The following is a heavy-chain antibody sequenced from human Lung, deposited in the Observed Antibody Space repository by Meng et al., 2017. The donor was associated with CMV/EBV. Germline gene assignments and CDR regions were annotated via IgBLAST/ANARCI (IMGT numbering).Heavy chain of an antibody. D-gene: IGHD6-13*01. J-gene: IGHJ4*02. CDR2: ISGSGGAT. Sequence: ESXKISXAASGFDFTTYAMTWVRQAPGRGLEWVSSISGSGGATYYAASVKGRFTVSRDNSKNTLFLQINSLRAEDTALYYCAKGARMAGAVPYYWGQGTLVTFSS. CDR1: GFDFTTYA. V-gene: IGHV3-23*01. CDR3: AKGARMAGAVPYY.